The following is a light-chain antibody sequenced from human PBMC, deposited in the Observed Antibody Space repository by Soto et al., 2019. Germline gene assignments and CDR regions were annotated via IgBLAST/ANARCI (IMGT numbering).Light chain of an antibody. CDR1: QGIDSS. J-gene: IGKJ4*01. CDR3: QQRRNWPPLT. V-gene: IGKV1-9*01. CDR2: AAS. Sequence: ILLTQSPSSLSASVGDRVTITCRASQGIDSSFAWYQQKPGKAPKLLIYAASSLQSGVPSRFSGSGSGTDFTLTISSLQPEDFAVYYCQQRRNWPPLTFGGGTKVEIK.